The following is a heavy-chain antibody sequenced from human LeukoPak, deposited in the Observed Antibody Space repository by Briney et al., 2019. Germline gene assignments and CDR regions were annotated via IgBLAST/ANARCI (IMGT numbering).Heavy chain of an antibody. CDR2: IIPIFGIA. Sequence: SVKVSCKASGGTFSSYAISWVRQAPGQGLEWMGRIIPIFGIANYAQKFQGRVTITADKSTSTAYMELSSLRSEDTAAYYCARDNPDYSPWDYYYYGMDVWGQGTTVTVSS. CDR1: GGTFSSYA. J-gene: IGHJ6*02. CDR3: ARDNPDYSPWDYYYYGMDV. D-gene: IGHD2-15*01. V-gene: IGHV1-69*04.